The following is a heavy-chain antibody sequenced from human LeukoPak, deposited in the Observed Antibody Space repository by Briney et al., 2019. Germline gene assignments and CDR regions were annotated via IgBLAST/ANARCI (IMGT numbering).Heavy chain of an antibody. V-gene: IGHV1-18*01. CDR3: ARGLLWFGESYNAFDI. J-gene: IGHJ3*02. D-gene: IGHD3-10*01. Sequence: ASVKVSCKASGYTFTSYGISWVRQAPGQGLEWMGWISPYNGDTNYAQRFQGRVTLTTDTFTSTAYMELRSLRSDDTAVYYCARGLLWFGESYNAFDIWGQGTMVTVSS. CDR2: ISPYNGDT. CDR1: GYTFTSYG.